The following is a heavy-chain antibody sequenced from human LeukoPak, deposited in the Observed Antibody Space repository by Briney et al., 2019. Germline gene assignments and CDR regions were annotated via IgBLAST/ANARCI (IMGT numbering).Heavy chain of an antibody. D-gene: IGHD4-17*01. V-gene: IGHV3-23*01. J-gene: IGHJ4*02. CDR3: AKDRYGDYSFDY. CDR2: INGSGDST. Sequence: GGSLRLSCAASGFTFRNHGMNWVRQAPGKGLEWVSSINGSGDSTYYADSVKGRFTISRDNSKNTLSLQMNSLRAEDTAMYYCAKDRYGDYSFDYWGQGTLVTVSS. CDR1: GFTFRNHG.